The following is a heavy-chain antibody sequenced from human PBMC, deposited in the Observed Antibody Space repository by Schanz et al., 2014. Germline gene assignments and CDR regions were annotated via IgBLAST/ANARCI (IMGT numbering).Heavy chain of an antibody. CDR3: VRLDVHDY. D-gene: IGHD3-16*01. CDR1: GFTFSNAW. CDR2: IKSKADGGTT. J-gene: IGHJ4*02. V-gene: IGHV3-15*01. Sequence: EVQLLESGGGLVKPGGSLRLSCAASGFTFSNAWMSWVRQAPGKGLEWVARIKSKADGGTTDYPAPVKGRFIISRDDSKNTLYLQMNSLKTEDTAVYYCVRLDVHDYWGQGTLVTVSA.